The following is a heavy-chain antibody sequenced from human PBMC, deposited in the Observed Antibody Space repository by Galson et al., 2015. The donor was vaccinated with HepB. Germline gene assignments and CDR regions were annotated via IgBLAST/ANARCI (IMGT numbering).Heavy chain of an antibody. D-gene: IGHD2-21*02. CDR1: GFTFDDYA. CDR3: AKDIQGGDSFWHFDL. CDR2: ISWNSGTI. V-gene: IGHV3-9*01. Sequence: SLRLSCAASGFTFDDYAMHWVRQAPGKGLQWVSGISWNSGTIGYADSVKGRFTISRDNAKNSLYLQMNSLRPEDTAFYYCAKDIQGGDSFWHFDLWGRGTLVTVSS. J-gene: IGHJ2*01.